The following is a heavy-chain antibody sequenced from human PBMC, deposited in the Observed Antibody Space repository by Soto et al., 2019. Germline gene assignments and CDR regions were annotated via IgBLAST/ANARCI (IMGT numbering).Heavy chain of an antibody. Sequence: EVQLVESGGGLVQPGGSLRLSCAASGFTFSSYWMHWVRQAPGKGLVWVSRINSDGSSTSYADSVKGRFTISRDNAKNTLYLQMNSLRAEDTAVYYCARDGYFDYVSGSDTFDYWGQGTLVTVSS. D-gene: IGHD3-10*01. CDR2: INSDGSST. CDR3: ARDGYFDYVSGSDTFDY. CDR1: GFTFSSYW. J-gene: IGHJ4*02. V-gene: IGHV3-74*01.